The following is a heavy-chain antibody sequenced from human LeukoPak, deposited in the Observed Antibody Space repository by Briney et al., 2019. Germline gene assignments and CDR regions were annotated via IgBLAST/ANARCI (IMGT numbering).Heavy chain of an antibody. Sequence: GGSLRLSCAASGFTFSSYSMNWVRQAPGKGLEWVSSISSSSSHIYYADSVKGRFTISRDNAKNSLYLQMNSLKTEDTAVYYCTRDQTPYYWGQGTLVTVSS. V-gene: IGHV3-21*03. CDR1: GFTFSSYS. CDR2: ISSSSSHI. J-gene: IGHJ4*02. CDR3: TRDQTPYY.